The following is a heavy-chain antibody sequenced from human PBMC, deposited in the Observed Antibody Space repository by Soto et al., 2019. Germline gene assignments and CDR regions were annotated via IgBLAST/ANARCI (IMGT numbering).Heavy chain of an antibody. CDR2: ICWNDDK. CDR1: DFSPRTSAVG. V-gene: IGHV2-5*01. CDR3: AKSGSSGWHRRFDP. J-gene: IGHJ5*02. D-gene: IGHD6-25*01. Sequence: PTLVKPTQTLRLTCFFSDFSPRTSAVGDGWIRNPPGKALEWLVFICWNDDKRYSTSLKSRLTITKDTSKNQVVLTTTNMYGLDTATYYCAKSGSSGWHRRFDPGG.